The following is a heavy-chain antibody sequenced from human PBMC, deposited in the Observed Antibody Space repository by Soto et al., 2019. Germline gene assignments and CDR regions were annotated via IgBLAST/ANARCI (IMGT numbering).Heavy chain of an antibody. D-gene: IGHD1-26*01. CDR1: GGTFSSFT. CDR3: AKDRRADWESYSYYAMDV. J-gene: IGHJ6*02. CDR2: IIPIYGTA. Sequence: QVQLVQSGAEVKKPGSSVKVSCKASGGTFSSFTISWVRQAPGQGLEWMGGIIPIYGTANYAQKFQGRVTITADASTRTANMELSSLRSEDTAVYYCAKDRRADWESYSYYAMDVWGQGTTVTVSS. V-gene: IGHV1-69*01.